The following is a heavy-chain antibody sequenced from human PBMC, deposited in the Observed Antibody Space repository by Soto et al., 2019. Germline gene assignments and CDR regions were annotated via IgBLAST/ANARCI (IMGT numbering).Heavy chain of an antibody. Sequence: SETLSLTCAVYGGSFSGYYWSWIRQSPGKGLEWIGYIYNGGSTYYRPSLESRMHMSLDATRNHYSLRLTSVTAADTAVYFCARAPVGLDTISYFDYWGQGKLVTVSS. CDR3: ARAPVGLDTISYFDY. D-gene: IGHD3-3*01. CDR1: GGSFSGYY. CDR2: IYNGGST. J-gene: IGHJ4*02. V-gene: IGHV4-34*10.